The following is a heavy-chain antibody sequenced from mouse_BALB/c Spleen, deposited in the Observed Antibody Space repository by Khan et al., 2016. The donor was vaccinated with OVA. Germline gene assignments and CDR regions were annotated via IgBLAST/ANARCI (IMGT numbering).Heavy chain of an antibody. V-gene: IGHV14-3*02. D-gene: IGHD1-1*01. J-gene: IGHJ2*01. Sequence: EVQLQQSGAELVKPGASVKLSCTASGFNIKDTYMHWVKQRPEKGLEWIGRIDPANGNTKYDQKFKGKATITADTSKNKAYLQLSSLTSEDTSVXYCARITAWGQGTPLTVSS. CDR3: ARITA. CDR1: GFNIKDTY. CDR2: IDPANGNT.